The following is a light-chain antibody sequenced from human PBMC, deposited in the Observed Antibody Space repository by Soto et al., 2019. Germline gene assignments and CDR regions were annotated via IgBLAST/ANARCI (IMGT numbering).Light chain of an antibody. V-gene: IGKV1-5*01. J-gene: IGKJ1*01. Sequence: DIHLTQSPSTLSASVGDRVTITCRASQTISHWLAWYQQKPGKAPKLLIFDASSLENGVPSRFSGSGSGTEFTLTIPGLQHDDFATYYCQQYNTYWTFGQGTKVEI. CDR2: DAS. CDR3: QQYNTYWT. CDR1: QTISHW.